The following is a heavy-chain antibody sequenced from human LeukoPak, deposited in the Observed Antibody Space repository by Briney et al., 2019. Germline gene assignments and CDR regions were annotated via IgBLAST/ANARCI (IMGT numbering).Heavy chain of an antibody. D-gene: IGHD1-1*01. CDR3: ARDRQGTPGTFDI. CDR2: IWYDGSQK. Sequence: GGSLRLSCAVSGFTFTSYGMHWVRQGPGKGLEWVAGIWYDGSQKYYADSVKGRFTISRDNSKNTLYLQMNSLRAEDTAVCYCARDRQGTPGTFDIWGQGTMVTVSP. J-gene: IGHJ3*02. V-gene: IGHV3-33*01. CDR1: GFTFTSYG.